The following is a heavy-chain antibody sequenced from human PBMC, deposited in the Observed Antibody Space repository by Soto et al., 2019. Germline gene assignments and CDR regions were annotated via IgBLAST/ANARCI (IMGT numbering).Heavy chain of an antibody. J-gene: IGHJ4*02. CDR3: ARDLGFSSDPVGMITF. V-gene: IGHV1-18*04. CDR1: GYTFTSYG. CDR2: ISAYNGNT. D-gene: IGHD3-16*01. Sequence: GASVKVSCKASGYTFTSYGISWVRQAPGQGLEWMGWISAYNGNTNYAQKLQGRVTMTTDTSTSTAYMELRSLRSDDTAVYYCARDLGFSSDPVGMITFGGRGTLVTVSS.